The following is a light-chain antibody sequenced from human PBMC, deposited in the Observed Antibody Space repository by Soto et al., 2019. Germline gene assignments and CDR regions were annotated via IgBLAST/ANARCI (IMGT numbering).Light chain of an antibody. J-gene: IGKJ4*01. Sequence: DIQMTHSPSSVSASVGDSVTITCRASQGINNWLAWYQQKPGKAPELLIYAVSYLQSGVPSRFSGSGAGKDFTLTISSLQPEDFATYFCKQSSAFPRTFGGGTKVEIK. CDR3: KQSSAFPRT. CDR2: AVS. V-gene: IGKV1-12*01. CDR1: QGINNW.